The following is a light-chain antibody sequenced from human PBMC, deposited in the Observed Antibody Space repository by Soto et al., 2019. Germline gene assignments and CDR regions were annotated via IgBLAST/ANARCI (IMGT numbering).Light chain of an antibody. V-gene: IGLV4-69*01. CDR3: QTWGSGFRV. J-gene: IGLJ3*02. CDR2: LDSAGRH. CDR1: SGHSTYA. Sequence: QSVLTQSPSASASLGASVTLTCTLSSGHSTYAIAWHQQQPEKGPRFLMNLDSAGRHSKGDEIPDRFSGSSSGAERYLTIARLQSEDEADYYCQTWGSGFRVFGGGTQLTVL.